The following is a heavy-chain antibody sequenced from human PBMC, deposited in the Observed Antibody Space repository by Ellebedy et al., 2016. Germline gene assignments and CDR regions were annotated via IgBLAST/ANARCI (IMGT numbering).Heavy chain of an antibody. CDR1: GFTFSSYS. Sequence: GGSLRLXXAASGFTFSSYSMNWVRQAPGKGLEWVSYISSSSSTIYYADSVKGRFTISRDNAKNSVYLQMNSLRGEDTAVYYCARGVGGTSLNWFDPWGQGTLVTVSS. V-gene: IGHV3-48*04. J-gene: IGHJ5*02. CDR3: ARGVGGTSLNWFDP. CDR2: ISSSSSTI. D-gene: IGHD3-16*01.